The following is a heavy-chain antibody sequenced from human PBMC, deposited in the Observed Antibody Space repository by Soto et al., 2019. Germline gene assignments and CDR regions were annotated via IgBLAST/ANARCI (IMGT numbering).Heavy chain of an antibody. CDR2: IYYSGST. D-gene: IGHD6-13*01. CDR1: GGSISSGGYY. J-gene: IGHJ6*02. CDR3: ARDTGQQLVRNYYYGMDV. V-gene: IGHV4-31*03. Sequence: PSETLSLTCTVSGGSISSGGYYWSWIRQHPGKGLEWIGYIYYSGSTYYNTSLKSRVTISVDTSKNQFSLKLSSVTAADTAVYYCARDTGQQLVRNYYYGMDVWGQGTTVTVSS.